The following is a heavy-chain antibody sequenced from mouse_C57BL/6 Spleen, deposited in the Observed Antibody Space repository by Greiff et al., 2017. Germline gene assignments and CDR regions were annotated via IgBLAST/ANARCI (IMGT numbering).Heavy chain of an antibody. Sequence: QVQLQQPGAELVKPGASVKLSCKASGYTFTSYWMHWVKQRPGQGLEWIGMIHPNSGSTNYKEKFKSKATLPVDKSSSTAYMQLSSLTAEDSAVYYCAGYDGAYWGQGTLVTVSA. CDR2: IHPNSGST. CDR3: AGYDGAY. J-gene: IGHJ3*01. V-gene: IGHV1-64*01. D-gene: IGHD2-2*01. CDR1: GYTFTSYW.